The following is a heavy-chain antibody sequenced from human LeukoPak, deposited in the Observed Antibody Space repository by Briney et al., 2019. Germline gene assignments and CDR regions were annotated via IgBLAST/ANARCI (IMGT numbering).Heavy chain of an antibody. J-gene: IGHJ4*02. CDR1: GFTFSSYA. D-gene: IGHD2-15*01. Sequence: GGSLRLSCAASGFTFSSYAMSWVRQAPGKGLEWVSAISGSGGSTYYADSVKGRFTISRDNSKNTLYLQMNSLRAEDTAVYYCAKVLGYCSGGSCYTFDYWGQGTLVTASS. V-gene: IGHV3-23*01. CDR2: ISGSGGST. CDR3: AKVLGYCSGGSCYTFDY.